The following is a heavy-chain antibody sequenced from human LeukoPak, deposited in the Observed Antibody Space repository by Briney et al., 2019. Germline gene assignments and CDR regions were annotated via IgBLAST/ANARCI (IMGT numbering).Heavy chain of an antibody. V-gene: IGHV4-59*01. CDR3: ARMGRSSGPFQH. CDR2: IFYSGST. CDR1: GGSISSYY. J-gene: IGHJ1*01. D-gene: IGHD6-25*01. Sequence: PSETLSLTCTVSGGSISSYYGSWIRQPPGKGLEWIGYIFYSGSTNYNPSLKSRVTISVATSKNQFSLKLSSVTAADTAVYYCARMGRSSGPFQHWGQGTLVTVSS.